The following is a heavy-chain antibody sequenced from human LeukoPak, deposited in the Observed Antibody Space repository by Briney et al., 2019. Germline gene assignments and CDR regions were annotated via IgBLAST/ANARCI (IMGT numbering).Heavy chain of an antibody. CDR1: GSSFTSYW. V-gene: IGHV5-51*01. J-gene: IGHJ4*02. Sequence: GESLKISCQGSGSSFTSYWIGWVRQMPGKGLEWMGIIYPGDSDTRYSPSFQGQVTISADKSITTAYLQWSSLKASDTAMYYCARHRRGYSGYDSEYYFDYWGQGTLVTVSS. CDR3: ARHRRGYSGYDSEYYFDY. D-gene: IGHD5-12*01. CDR2: IYPGDSDT.